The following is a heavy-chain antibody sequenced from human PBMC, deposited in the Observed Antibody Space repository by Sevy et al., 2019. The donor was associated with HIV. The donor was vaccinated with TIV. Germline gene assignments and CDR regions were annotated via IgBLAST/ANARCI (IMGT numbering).Heavy chain of an antibody. V-gene: IGHV3-30*02. J-gene: IGHJ4*02. CDR1: GFSFRSYG. D-gene: IGHD6-13*01. CDR2: IRFDGSNK. CDR3: ANVQEKSSSWYPPDH. Sequence: GGSLRLSCAASGFSFRSYGMHWVRQAPGKGLEWVAFIRFDGSNKHYADSVKGRFTISRDYSTNTLNLHMNSLRTEDPAVHYCANVQEKSSSWYPPDHWGQGTLVTVSS.